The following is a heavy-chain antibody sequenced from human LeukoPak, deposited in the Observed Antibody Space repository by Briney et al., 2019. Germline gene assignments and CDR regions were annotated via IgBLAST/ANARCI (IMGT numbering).Heavy chain of an antibody. Sequence: GGSLRLSCAASGFTFSSYAMHWVRQAPGKGLEWVAVISYDGSNKYYADSVKGRFTISRDNSKDTPYLQMNSLRAEDTAVYYCARDRLAVAVFDYWGQGTLVTVSS. D-gene: IGHD6-19*01. CDR3: ARDRLAVAVFDY. CDR2: ISYDGSNK. V-gene: IGHV3-30-3*01. J-gene: IGHJ4*02. CDR1: GFTFSSYA.